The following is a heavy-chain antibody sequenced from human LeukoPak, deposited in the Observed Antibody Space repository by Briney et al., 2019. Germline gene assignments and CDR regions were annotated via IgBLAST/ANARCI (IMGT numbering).Heavy chain of an antibody. V-gene: IGHV4-39*07. CDR3: ARGALVGGAHFDY. CDR1: GGSISSSSYY. J-gene: IGHJ4*02. CDR2: INHSGST. Sequence: SETLSLTCTVSGGSISSSSYYWGWIRQPPGKGLEWIGEINHSGSTNYNPSLKSRVTISVDTSKNQFSLKLSSVTAADTAVYYCARGALVGGAHFDYWGQGTLVTVSS. D-gene: IGHD3-10*01.